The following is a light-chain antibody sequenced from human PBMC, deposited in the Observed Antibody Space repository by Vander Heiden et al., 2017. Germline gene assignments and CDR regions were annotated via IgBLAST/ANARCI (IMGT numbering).Light chain of an antibody. J-gene: IGLJ2*01. V-gene: IGLV3-25*03. Sequence: SSELTPPPPVSVSPGQTARITCSGDALPKQYAYWYQQKPGQAPVLVIYKDSERPSGIPERFSGSSSGTTVTLTISGVQAEDEADYYCQSADSSGTYPVVFGGGTKLTVL. CDR3: QSADSSGTYPVV. CDR2: KDS. CDR1: ALPKQY.